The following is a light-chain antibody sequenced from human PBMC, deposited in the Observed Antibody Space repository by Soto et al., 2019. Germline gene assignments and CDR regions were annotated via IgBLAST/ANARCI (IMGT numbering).Light chain of an antibody. CDR1: SSDVGNYNF. CDR3: CSYAGSTTFVI. Sequence: SVLTQPASVSGSPGQSITISCTGTSSDVGNYNFVSWYQKHPGKAPKFVIYEVYKRPSGISNRFSGSKSGNTASLTISGLQAEDEADYYCCSYAGSTTFVIFGGGTKLTVL. CDR2: EVY. V-gene: IGLV2-23*02. J-gene: IGLJ2*01.